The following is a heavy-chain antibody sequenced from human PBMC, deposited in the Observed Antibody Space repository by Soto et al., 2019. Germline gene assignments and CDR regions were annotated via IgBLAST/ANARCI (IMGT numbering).Heavy chain of an antibody. D-gene: IGHD3-22*01. V-gene: IGHV4-34*01. J-gene: IGHJ4*02. Sequence: ETLSLTCALYGGSFSSYYWSWIRQPPGKGLEWIGEINHSGSTNYNPSLKSRVTISVDTSKNQFSLKLSSVTAADTAVYYCARGRNYYDSSGYQRGIDYWGQGTLVTVSS. CDR3: ARGRNYYDSSGYQRGIDY. CDR1: GGSFSSYY. CDR2: INHSGST.